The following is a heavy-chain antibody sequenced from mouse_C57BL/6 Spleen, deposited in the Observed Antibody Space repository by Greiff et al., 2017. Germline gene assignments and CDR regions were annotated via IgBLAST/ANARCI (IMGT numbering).Heavy chain of an antibody. CDR3: TRETGAMDY. V-gene: IGHV5-9-1*02. D-gene: IGHD4-1*01. J-gene: IGHJ4*01. CDR2: ISSGGDYI. Sequence: EVKVEESGEGLVKPGGSLKLSCAASGFTFSSYAMSWVRQTPEKRLEWVAYISSGGDYIYYADTVKGRFTISRDNARNTLYLQMSSLKSEDTAMYYCTRETGAMDYWGQGTSVTVSS. CDR1: GFTFSSYA.